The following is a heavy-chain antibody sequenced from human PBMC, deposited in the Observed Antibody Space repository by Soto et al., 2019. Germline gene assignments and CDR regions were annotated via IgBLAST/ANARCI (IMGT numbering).Heavy chain of an antibody. D-gene: IGHD3-10*01. Sequence: QVQLVQSETEVKKPGASVKVSCKASGYIFTNYDITWVRQAPGQGLEWMGWVSGYTGNTTYAQKFQDRVTMTTATSTSPVYMELRSLRSDDTAVYYCARFGSAPYYYYGVDVWGQGTTVFVSS. CDR2: VSGYTGNT. CDR3: ARFGSAPYYYYGVDV. CDR1: GYIFTNYD. V-gene: IGHV1-18*01. J-gene: IGHJ6*02.